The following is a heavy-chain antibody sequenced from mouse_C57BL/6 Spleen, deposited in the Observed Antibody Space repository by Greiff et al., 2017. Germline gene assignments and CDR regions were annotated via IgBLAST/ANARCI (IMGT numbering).Heavy chain of an antibody. V-gene: IGHV1-22*01. J-gene: IGHJ3*01. CDR1: GYTFTDYN. D-gene: IGHD2-1*01. Sequence: VQLQQSGPELVKPGASVKMSCKASGYTFTDYNMHWVKQSHGKSLEWIGYINPNNGGTSYNQKFKGKATLTVNKSSSTAYMELRSLTAVDSAVYYCARGRDGNYAWFAYWGQGTLVTVSA. CDR2: INPNNGGT. CDR3: ARGRDGNYAWFAY.